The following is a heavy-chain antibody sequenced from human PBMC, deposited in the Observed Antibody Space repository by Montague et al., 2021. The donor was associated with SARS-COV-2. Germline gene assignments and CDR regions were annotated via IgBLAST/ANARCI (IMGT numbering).Heavy chain of an antibody. Sequence: SLRLSCAASGFTFSSYAMHWVRQAPGKGLEWVAVISYDGSNKYYADSVKGRFTISRDNSKNTLYLQTNSLRAEDTAVYYCLGELSLSLDYWGQGTLVTVSS. V-gene: IGHV3-30-3*01. J-gene: IGHJ4*02. CDR2: ISYDGSNK. CDR3: LGELSLSLDY. D-gene: IGHD3-16*02. CDR1: GFTFSSYA.